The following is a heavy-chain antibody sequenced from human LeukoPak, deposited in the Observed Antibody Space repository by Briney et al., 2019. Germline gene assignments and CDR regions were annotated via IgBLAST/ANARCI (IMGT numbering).Heavy chain of an antibody. J-gene: IGHJ5*02. CDR1: GYTLTELS. D-gene: IGHD6-19*01. CDR3: ATCVLGEQWLVNWFDP. V-gene: IGHV1-24*01. CDR2: FDPEDGET. Sequence: GASVKVSCKVSGYTLTELSMHWVRQAPGKGLEWMGGFDPEDGETIYAQKFQGRVTMTEDTSTDTAYMELSSLGSEDTAIYYCATCVLGEQWLVNWFDPWGQGTLVTVSS.